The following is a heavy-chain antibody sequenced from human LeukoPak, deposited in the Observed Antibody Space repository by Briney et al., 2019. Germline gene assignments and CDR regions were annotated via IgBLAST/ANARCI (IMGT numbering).Heavy chain of an antibody. Sequence: GASVKVSCKVSGYTLTELSMHWVRQAPGKGLEWMGGFDPEDGETIYAQKFQGRVTMTEDTSTDTAYKELSSLRSEDTAVYYCATADHYDSSGYYWDYFDYWGQGTLVTVSS. D-gene: IGHD3-22*01. CDR3: ATADHYDSSGYYWDYFDY. J-gene: IGHJ4*02. CDR2: FDPEDGET. CDR1: GYTLTELS. V-gene: IGHV1-24*01.